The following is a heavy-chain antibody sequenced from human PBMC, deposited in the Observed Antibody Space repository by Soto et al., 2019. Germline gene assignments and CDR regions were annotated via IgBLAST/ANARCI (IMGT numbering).Heavy chain of an antibody. Sequence: EVQLVASGGGLVKPGGSLRLSCAASGFTFSNAWMSWVRQAPGKGLEWVGRIKSKTDGGTTDYAAPVKGRFTISRDDSKNTLSLQMNSLKTDDTAVYYCTAHPEPQDIVLVVAASAAFDIWGQGTMVTVSS. CDR1: GFTFSNAW. D-gene: IGHD2-15*01. V-gene: IGHV3-15*01. J-gene: IGHJ3*02. CDR2: IKSKTDGGTT. CDR3: TAHPEPQDIVLVVAASAAFDI.